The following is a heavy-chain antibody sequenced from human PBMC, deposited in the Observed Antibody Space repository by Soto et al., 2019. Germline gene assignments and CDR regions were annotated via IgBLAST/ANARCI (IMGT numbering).Heavy chain of an antibody. V-gene: IGHV1-2*02. CDR1: GYPVTAYY. Sequence: QLHLVQSGAVVKKPGASVTVSCSASGYPVTAYYMHWVRQAPGRGLEWMGGINPATGAAKYTQSFQGKATMTRDTSTSTDVKELSGQTSGDTAVFYCARGGGVGVAGSAAFDMWGQGTVVTVSS. CDR3: ARGGGVGVAGSAAFDM. D-gene: IGHD3-3*01. CDR2: INPATGAA. J-gene: IGHJ3*02.